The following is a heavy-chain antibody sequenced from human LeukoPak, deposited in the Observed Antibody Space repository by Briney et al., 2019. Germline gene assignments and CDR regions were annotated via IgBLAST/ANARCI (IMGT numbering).Heavy chain of an antibody. Sequence: GRSLRLSCAASGFTFSSYAMHWVRQAPGKGLEWVAVISYDGSNKYYADSVKGRFTISRDNSKNTLYLQMNSLRAEDTAVYYCARDGVAQWELPRPFNYYFDYWGQGTLVTVSS. J-gene: IGHJ4*02. CDR1: GFTFSSYA. D-gene: IGHD1-26*01. CDR2: ISYDGSNK. V-gene: IGHV3-30-3*01. CDR3: ARDGVAQWELPRPFNYYFDY.